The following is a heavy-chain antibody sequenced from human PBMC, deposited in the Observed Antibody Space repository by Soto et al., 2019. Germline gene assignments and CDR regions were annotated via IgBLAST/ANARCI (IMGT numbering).Heavy chain of an antibody. CDR2: ISGSGST. J-gene: IGHJ4*02. D-gene: IGHD5-18*01. Sequence: PSETLSLTCTVSGGSVSSGYNYWSWIRQSPGKGLEWIGYISGSGSTGYNPSLKNRLTMSVDRSKNQFTLRLTSVTAADTAVYFCATESGSTYGYFDYWGQGTQVTVSS. V-gene: IGHV4-30-4*01. CDR3: ATESGSTYGYFDY. CDR1: GGSVSSGYNY.